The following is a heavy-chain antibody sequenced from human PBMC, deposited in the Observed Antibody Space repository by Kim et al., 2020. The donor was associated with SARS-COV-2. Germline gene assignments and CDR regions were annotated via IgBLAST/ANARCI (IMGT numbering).Heavy chain of an antibody. D-gene: IGHD5-12*01. CDR2: IWYDGSNK. CDR3: ARDQLGDGYNMSYYYYGMDV. CDR1: GFTFSSYG. V-gene: IGHV3-33*08. Sequence: GGSLRLSCAASGFTFSSYGMHWVRQAPGKGLEWVAVIWYDGSNKYYADSVKGRFTISRDNSKNTLYLQMNSLRAEDTAVYYCARDQLGDGYNMSYYYYGMDVWGQGTTVTVSS. J-gene: IGHJ6*02.